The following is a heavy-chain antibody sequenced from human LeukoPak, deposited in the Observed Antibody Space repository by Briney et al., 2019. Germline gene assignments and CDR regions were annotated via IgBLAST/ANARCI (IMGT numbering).Heavy chain of an antibody. V-gene: IGHV3-15*01. CDR1: GFTFSNAW. D-gene: IGHD1-26*01. CDR3: ARDRVGGSYVFDI. Sequence: GGSLRLSCAASGFTFSNAWMSWVRQAPGKGLEWVGRIKSKTDGGTTDYAAPVKGRFTILRDDSKNTLYLQMNSLKTEDTAVYYCARDRVGGSYVFDIWGQGTMVTVSS. CDR2: IKSKTDGGTT. J-gene: IGHJ3*02.